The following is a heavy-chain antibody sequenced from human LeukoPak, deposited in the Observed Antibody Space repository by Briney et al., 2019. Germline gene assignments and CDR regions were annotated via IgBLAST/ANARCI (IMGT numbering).Heavy chain of an antibody. J-gene: IGHJ3*02. D-gene: IGHD4-11*01. CDR2: IFTSGST. V-gene: IGHV4-4*07. Sequence: SETLSLTCAVSGGSIDNYYWSWIRQPAGKGLEWIGRIFTSGSTNYNASLKSRVTMSVDTSKNQFSLKLRSMTAADTAVYYCARAPVTVKDSFDIWGQGTMVTVSS. CDR3: ARAPVTVKDSFDI. CDR1: GGSIDNYY.